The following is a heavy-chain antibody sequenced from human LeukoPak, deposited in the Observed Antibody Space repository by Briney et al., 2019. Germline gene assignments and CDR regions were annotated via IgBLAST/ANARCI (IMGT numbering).Heavy chain of an antibody. CDR3: ARAPHDSGYYYYFDY. J-gene: IGHJ4*02. Sequence: PGRSLRLSCGASGFTFSRYAMNWVRQAPGQGLEWVAIISYGGNNPYYAESVKGRFTISTDNTKNTVYLQMNSLRPEDTAVYYCARAPHDSGYYYYFDYWGQGALVTVSS. CDR2: ISYGGNNP. D-gene: IGHD3-22*01. CDR1: GFTFSRYA. V-gene: IGHV3-30-3*01.